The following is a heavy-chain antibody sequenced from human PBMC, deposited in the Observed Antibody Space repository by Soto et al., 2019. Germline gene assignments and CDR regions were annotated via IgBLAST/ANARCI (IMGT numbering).Heavy chain of an antibody. CDR2: IHWNDDK. CDR3: ANDYHDSSTYYPRDAFDI. J-gene: IGHJ3*02. Sequence: GSGPTLGNPTQTVTLTCTFSGFSLTTSDVCVGRIAPSPGPAPEWPAPIHWNDDKRYSPSLKTRITITKDTSKNQVVLTMNNMDPVEKATYYCANDYHDSSTYYPRDAFDIWGQGTMVTVSS. CDR1: GFSLTTSDVC. D-gene: IGHD3-22*01. V-gene: IGHV2-5*01.